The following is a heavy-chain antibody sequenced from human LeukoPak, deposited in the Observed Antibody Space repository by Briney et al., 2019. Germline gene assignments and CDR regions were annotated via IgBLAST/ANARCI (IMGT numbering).Heavy chain of an antibody. CDR1: GFTFSSYS. CDR2: ISSSSSYI. CDR3: ARELTRTGGVAGTEYDY. Sequence: GGSLRLSCAASGFTFSSYSMNWVRQAPGKGLEWVSSISSSSSYIYYADSVKGRFTISRDNAKNSLYLQMNRLRAEDTAVYYCARELTRTGGVAGTEYDYWGQGTLVTVSS. D-gene: IGHD6-19*01. V-gene: IGHV3-21*01. J-gene: IGHJ4*02.